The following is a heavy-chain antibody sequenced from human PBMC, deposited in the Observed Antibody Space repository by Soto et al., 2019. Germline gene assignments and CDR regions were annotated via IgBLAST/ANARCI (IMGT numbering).Heavy chain of an antibody. V-gene: IGHV1-46*01. D-gene: IGHD6-13*01. CDR3: ARLRGQQLLRYYFDY. Sequence: ASVKVSCKASGYAFSNYNIHWVRQAPGQGRQWMGEVNPSRGTAGYAETFQGQVTLSADKSISTAYLQWSSLKTSDTATYYCARLRGQQLLRYYFDYWGQGTQVTVSS. J-gene: IGHJ4*02. CDR1: GYAFSNYN. CDR2: VNPSRGTA.